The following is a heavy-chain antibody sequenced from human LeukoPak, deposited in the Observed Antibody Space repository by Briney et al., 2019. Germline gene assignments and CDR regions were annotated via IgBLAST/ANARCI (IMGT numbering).Heavy chain of an antibody. CDR1: GFTLTSYA. V-gene: IGHV3-23*01. CDR3: ASTTGPLFVPAAIAWVY. J-gene: IGHJ4*02. Sequence: SGGSLRLSCAASGFTLTSYAMSWVRQAPGKGLEWVSLICGRGGNTYYADSVKGRFTISRDNSKNTLSLQMNSLRAEDTAVYYCASTTGPLFVPAAIAWVYWGQGTLVTVSS. CDR2: ICGRGGNT. D-gene: IGHD2-2*01.